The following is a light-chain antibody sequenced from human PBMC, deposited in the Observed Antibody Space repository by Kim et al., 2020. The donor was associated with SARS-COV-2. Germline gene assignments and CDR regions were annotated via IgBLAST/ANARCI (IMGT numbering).Light chain of an antibody. V-gene: IGKV3-15*01. J-gene: IGKJ2*01. CDR1: QSVSND. CDR2: GTS. CDR3: QQYNNWSYT. Sequence: EIVMTQSPATLSVSPGERATLSCRASQSVSNDLAWYQQKPGQATRLLIYGTSTRATGIPARFSGSGSGTEFTLTISSLQSEDFAVYYCQQYNNWSYTFGQGTKLEI.